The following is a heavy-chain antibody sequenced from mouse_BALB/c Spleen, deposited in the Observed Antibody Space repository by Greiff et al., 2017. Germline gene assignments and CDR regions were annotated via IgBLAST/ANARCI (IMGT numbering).Heavy chain of an antibody. Sequence: EVQLVESGPGLVKPSQSLSLTCSVTGYSITSGYYWNWIRQFPGNKLEWMGYISYDGSNNYNPSLKNRISITRDTSKNQFFLKLNSVTTEDTATYYGAREGLTTATTYWGQGTLVTVSA. V-gene: IGHV3-6*02. CDR3: AREGLTTATTY. CDR2: ISYDGSN. D-gene: IGHD1-2*01. CDR1: GYSITSGYY. J-gene: IGHJ3*01.